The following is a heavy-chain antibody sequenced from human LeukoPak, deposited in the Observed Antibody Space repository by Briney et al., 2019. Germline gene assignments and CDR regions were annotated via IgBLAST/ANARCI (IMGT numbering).Heavy chain of an antibody. CDR2: TYYRSKWYN. J-gene: IGHJ4*02. CDR3: ARDVGNTGWYTFDY. V-gene: IGHV6-1*01. Sequence: SQTLSLTCDISGDSVSSNNGAWNWIRQSPSRGLEWLGRTYYRSKWYNDYAGSLNGRITISPDTSKNQFSLHLNSVTPDDTAVYYCARDVGNTGWYTFDYWGQGILVTVSS. CDR1: GDSVSSNNGA. D-gene: IGHD6-19*01.